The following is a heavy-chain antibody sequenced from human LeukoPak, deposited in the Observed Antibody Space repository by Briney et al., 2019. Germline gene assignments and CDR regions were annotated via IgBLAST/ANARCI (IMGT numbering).Heavy chain of an antibody. V-gene: IGHV3-7*04. Sequence: GGSLRLSCATSGFSFINFWMDWARQGTGKGLEWVANINQNGGEKYYADSVKGRFTISRDNAKNSLYLQMNSLRVEDTAVYYCTRALDYWGQGTLVTVSS. CDR3: TRALDY. CDR1: GFSFINFW. J-gene: IGHJ4*02. CDR2: INQNGGEK.